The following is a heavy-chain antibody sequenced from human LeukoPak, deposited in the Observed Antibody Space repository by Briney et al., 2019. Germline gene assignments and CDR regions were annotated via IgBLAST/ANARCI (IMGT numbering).Heavy chain of an antibody. CDR3: ARVQELELGEVDY. Sequence: ASVKVSCKASGYTFTGYYMHWVRQAPGQGLEWMGWINPNSGGTNYAQKFQGRVTMSRDTSISTAYMELSRLRSDDTAVYYCARVQELELGEVDYWGQGTLVTVSS. D-gene: IGHD1-7*01. V-gene: IGHV1-2*02. CDR1: GYTFTGYY. CDR2: INPNSGGT. J-gene: IGHJ4*02.